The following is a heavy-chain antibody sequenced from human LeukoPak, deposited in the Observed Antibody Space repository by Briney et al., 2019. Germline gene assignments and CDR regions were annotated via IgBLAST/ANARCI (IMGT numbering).Heavy chain of an antibody. CDR2: VYYSGGT. D-gene: IGHD3-22*01. CDR1: GGSISSYY. V-gene: IGHV4-59*01. Sequence: SETLSLTCTVSGGSISSYYWSWIRQPPGKGLEWIGYVYYSGGTNYNPSLKSRVTISVDTSKNQFSLKLSSVTAADTAVYYCARAGSGYYPFDYWGQGTLVTVSS. CDR3: ARAGSGYYPFDY. J-gene: IGHJ4*02.